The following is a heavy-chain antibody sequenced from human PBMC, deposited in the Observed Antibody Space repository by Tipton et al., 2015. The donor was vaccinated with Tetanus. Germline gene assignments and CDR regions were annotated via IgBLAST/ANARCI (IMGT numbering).Heavy chain of an antibody. CDR3: ARGGDTYFGSSCFYDW. J-gene: IGHJ4*02. CDR2: IKHDGSTK. Sequence: GSLRLSCAASGFAFSTYGMTWVRQAPGKGLEWVANIKHDGSTKSYVDSVKGRFTISRDNGNNSLCLQMNNLRAEDTAVYYCARGGDTYFGSSCFYDWWGQGTRVTVSS. CDR1: GFAFSTYG. D-gene: IGHD3-22*01. V-gene: IGHV3-7*03.